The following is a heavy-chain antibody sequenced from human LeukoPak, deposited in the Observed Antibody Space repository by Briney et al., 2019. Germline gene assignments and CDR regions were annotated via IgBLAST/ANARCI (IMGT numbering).Heavy chain of an antibody. D-gene: IGHD6-6*01. J-gene: IGHJ6*02. CDR1: GGSISSYY. CDR2: IYYSGST. CDR3: ARDVRARYYYYGMDV. V-gene: IGHV4-59*01. Sequence: SETLSLTFTVSGGSISSYYWSWIRQPPGKGLEWIGYIYYSGSTNYNPSLKSRVTISVDTSKNQFSLKLSSVTAADTAVYYCARDVRARYYYYGMDVWGQGTTVTVSS.